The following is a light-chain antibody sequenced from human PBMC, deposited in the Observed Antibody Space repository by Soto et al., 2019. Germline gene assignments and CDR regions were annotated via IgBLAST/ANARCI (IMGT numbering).Light chain of an antibody. CDR1: QSVSNNY. J-gene: IGKJ1*01. CDR2: GAS. CDR3: QQYGNSQWT. Sequence: EIVLTQSPGTLSLSPGERATLSCRASQSVSNNYLAWYQQRPGQAPRLLTYGASSRAIGIPDRFSGSGSGTDFTLTINRLEPEDFAVYYCQQYGNSQWTFGQGTKVEIK. V-gene: IGKV3-20*01.